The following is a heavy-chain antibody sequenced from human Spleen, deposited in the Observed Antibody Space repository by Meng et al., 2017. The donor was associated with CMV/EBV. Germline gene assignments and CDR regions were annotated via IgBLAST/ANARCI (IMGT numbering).Heavy chain of an antibody. J-gene: IGHJ6*02. CDR3: ARSWDGMDV. Sequence: GGSLRLSCAASGFTFSSYAMSWVRQAPGKGLEWVSVIYSGGSSTSYADSVKGRFTISRDNSKNTLYLQMNSLRAEDTAVYYCARSWDGMDVWGQGTTVTVSS. CDR1: GFTFSSYA. V-gene: IGHV3-23*03. D-gene: IGHD3-16*01. CDR2: IYSGGSST.